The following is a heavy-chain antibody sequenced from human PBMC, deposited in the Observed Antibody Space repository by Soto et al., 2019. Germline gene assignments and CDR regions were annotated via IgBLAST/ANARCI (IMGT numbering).Heavy chain of an antibody. CDR3: ARGRTVRNYADDSSDYFYFFDY. CDR2: VYYTGST. V-gene: IGHV4-59*01. Sequence: SETLSLTCTVSGGSISTFYWGWMRQSPGKELEWIGYVYYTGSTNYNPSLKSRVTISVDRSKNQFSLKLTSANAADTAVYYCARGRTVRNYADDSSDYFYFFDYWGQGTQVTVSS. CDR1: GGSISTFY. D-gene: IGHD3-22*01. J-gene: IGHJ4*02.